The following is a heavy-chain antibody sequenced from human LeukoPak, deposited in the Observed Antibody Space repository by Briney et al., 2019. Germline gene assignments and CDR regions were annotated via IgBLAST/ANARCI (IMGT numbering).Heavy chain of an antibody. V-gene: IGHV3-33*01. J-gene: IGHJ4*02. Sequence: GGSLRLSCAASGFXLSSYGMHWVRQAPGRGLEWVALIWFDGSMKYYADSVKGRFTISRDNAKNTMYLQMNSLRTEDTAVYYCARETTVGISFDYWGQGTPVTVSS. CDR1: GFXLSSYG. D-gene: IGHD4-11*01. CDR3: ARETTVGISFDY. CDR2: IWFDGSMK.